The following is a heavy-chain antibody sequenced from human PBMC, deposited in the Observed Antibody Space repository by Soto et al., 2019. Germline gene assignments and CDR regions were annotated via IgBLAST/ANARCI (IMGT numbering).Heavy chain of an antibody. V-gene: IGHV5-51*01. CDR3: ARRDRGVATISYFQYYMDV. D-gene: IGHD5-12*01. CDR2: IYPGDSDT. CDR1: GYSFTTYW. Sequence: GSLKISCKASGYSFTTYWIGWVRQMPGKGLEWMGIIYPGDSDTRYSPSFQGQVTISADKSINTAYLQWSSLKASDTAIYYCARRDRGVATISYFQYYMDVWGTGTTVTVSS. J-gene: IGHJ6*03.